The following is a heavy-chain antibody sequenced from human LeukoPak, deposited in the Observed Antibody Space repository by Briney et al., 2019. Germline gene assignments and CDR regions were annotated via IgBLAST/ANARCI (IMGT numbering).Heavy chain of an antibody. CDR3: ARKYYDFWSGHDPTFDY. Sequence: GSLRLSCTASGFTFNNYDMNWVRQAPGQGLEWVSYISSRGVTTYSADSVKGRFTISRDNAKNTLYLQVNSLRDEDTAVYYCARKYYDFWSGHDPTFDYWGQGTLVTVSS. J-gene: IGHJ4*02. V-gene: IGHV3-48*03. CDR2: ISSRGVTT. D-gene: IGHD3-3*01. CDR1: GFTFNNYD.